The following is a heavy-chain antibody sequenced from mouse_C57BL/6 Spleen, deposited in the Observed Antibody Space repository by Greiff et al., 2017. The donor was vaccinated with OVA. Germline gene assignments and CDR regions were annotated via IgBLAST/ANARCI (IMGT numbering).Heavy chain of an antibody. V-gene: IGHV1-81*01. CDR1: GYTFTSYG. CDR2: IYPRSGNT. Sequence: QVHVKQSGAELARPGASVKLSCKASGYTFTSYGISWVKQRTGQGLEWIGEIYPRSGNTYYNEKFKGKATLTADKSSSTAYMELRSLTSEDSAVYFCARSPDYYGSGAYWGQGTLVTVSA. J-gene: IGHJ3*01. D-gene: IGHD1-1*01. CDR3: ARSPDYYGSGAY.